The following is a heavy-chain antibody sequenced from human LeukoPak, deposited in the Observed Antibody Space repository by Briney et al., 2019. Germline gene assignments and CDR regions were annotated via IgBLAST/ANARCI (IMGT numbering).Heavy chain of an antibody. CDR2: ISGSGGST. Sequence: GGSLRLSCAASGFTFSSYAMSWVRQAPGEGLEWVSAISGSGGSTYYADSVKGRFTISRDNSKNTLYMQMNSLRAQDTAVYYCAKEGFTFGGVIVILDYFDYWGQGTLVTVSS. D-gene: IGHD3-16*02. V-gene: IGHV3-23*01. J-gene: IGHJ4*02. CDR1: GFTFSSYA. CDR3: AKEGFTFGGVIVILDYFDY.